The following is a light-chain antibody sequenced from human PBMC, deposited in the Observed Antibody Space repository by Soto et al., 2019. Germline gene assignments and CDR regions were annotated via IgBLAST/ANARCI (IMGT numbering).Light chain of an antibody. CDR1: QGIKDY. CDR2: GAS. Sequence: EIVMTQSPATLSVSPGERATLSCRASQGIKDYLAWFQQKPGQAPRLLIYGASSRATGIPDRFSGSGSGTDFTLTISRLEPEDFAVYYCQQYGNSPSITFGQGTRLEI. CDR3: QQYGNSPSIT. V-gene: IGKV3-20*01. J-gene: IGKJ5*01.